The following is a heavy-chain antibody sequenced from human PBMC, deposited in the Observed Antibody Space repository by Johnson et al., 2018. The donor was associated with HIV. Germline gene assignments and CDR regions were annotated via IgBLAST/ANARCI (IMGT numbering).Heavy chain of an antibody. CDR3: ARDLAYGDIVLVRAFDI. V-gene: IGHV3-30-3*01. CDR1: GFTFSSYA. J-gene: IGHJ3*02. CDR2: ISYDGSNK. Sequence: QVQLVESGGGLVQPGGSLRLSCAASGFTFSSYAMHWVRQAPGKGLEWVAVISYDGSNKYYADSVKGRFTISRDNAKNSLYLQMNRLRAEDTALYYCARDLAYGDIVLVRAFDIWGQGTMVTVSS. D-gene: IGHD2-8*02.